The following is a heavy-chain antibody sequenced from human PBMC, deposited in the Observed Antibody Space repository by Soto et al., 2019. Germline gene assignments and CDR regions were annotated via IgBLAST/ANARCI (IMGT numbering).Heavy chain of an antibody. CDR3: ARDLSVVGYRGYDPGYYYGMDV. CDR1: GFTFTSYG. CDR2: IVAYNGST. J-gene: IGHJ6*02. D-gene: IGHD5-12*01. Sequence: ASVKISCTASGFTFTSYGIRWLRQAPGQGLEWMGLIVAYNGSTNYAQKLQGRVTMTTDTYTSTAYMELRSMRSDDTAVYYCARDLSVVGYRGYDPGYYYGMDVWGQGTTVTVSS. V-gene: IGHV1-18*01.